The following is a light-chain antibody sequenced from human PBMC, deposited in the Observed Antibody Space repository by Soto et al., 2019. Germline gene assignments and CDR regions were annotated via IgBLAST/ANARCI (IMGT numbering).Light chain of an antibody. Sequence: EIVITQSPATLSVSPGERATLSCRASQSVSSNLAWYQQKPGQAPRLLIYGASSRATGIPDRFSGSGSGTDFTLTINSLQSEDFAVYYCHQRKSWPRTFGQGTRWIS. CDR2: GAS. J-gene: IGKJ1*01. V-gene: IGKV3D-15*01. CDR1: QSVSSN. CDR3: HQRKSWPRT.